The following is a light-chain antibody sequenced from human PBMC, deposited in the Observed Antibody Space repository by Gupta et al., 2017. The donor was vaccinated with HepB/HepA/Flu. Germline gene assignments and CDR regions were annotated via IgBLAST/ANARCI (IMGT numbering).Light chain of an antibody. CDR3: RSDTSSSTVV. V-gene: IGLV2-14*01. CDR2: DVS. J-gene: IGLJ2*01. CDR1: SSDVGGYNY. Sequence: SSLTQPASVSGSPGPSITISCTGTSSDVGGYNYVSWYQQHPGKAPKLMIYDVSNRPSGVSNRCSGSTSGNTASLTISGLQDEDEADYYCRSDTSSSTVVFGGGTKLTVL.